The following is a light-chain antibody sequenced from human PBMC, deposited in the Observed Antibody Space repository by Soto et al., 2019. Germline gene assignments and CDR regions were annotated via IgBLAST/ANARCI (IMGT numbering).Light chain of an antibody. Sequence: EIVRTQSPATLSLSPGERATLSCRASQSVSSNLVWYQQKRGQAPRLLIYGASTRATGIPARFSGSGSGTEFTLTISSLQSEDFAVYYCQQYNNWPPTFGQGTKLAIK. CDR3: QQYNNWPPT. J-gene: IGKJ2*01. V-gene: IGKV3-15*01. CDR2: GAS. CDR1: QSVSSN.